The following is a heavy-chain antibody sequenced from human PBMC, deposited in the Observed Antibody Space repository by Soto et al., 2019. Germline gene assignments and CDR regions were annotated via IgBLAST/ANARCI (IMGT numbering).Heavy chain of an antibody. CDR1: GDSINNRSYY. CDR2: IHYSGST. CDR3: ARQRTSVVTQAYFDS. J-gene: IGHJ4*02. D-gene: IGHD2-21*02. Sequence: SETLSLTCTVTGDSINNRSYYWGWIRQPPGKGLEWIGSIHYSGSTYNNPSLKSRVSMSVDTSKNQFSLKLRSVTAADTALYYCARQRTSVVTQAYFDSWGQGSLVTVSS. V-gene: IGHV4-39*01.